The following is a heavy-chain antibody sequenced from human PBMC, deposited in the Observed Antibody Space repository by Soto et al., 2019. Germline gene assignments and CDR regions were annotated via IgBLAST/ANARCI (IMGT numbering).Heavy chain of an antibody. CDR2: IWYDGSNK. CDR1: GFSFSTSG. V-gene: IGHV3-33*08. CDR3: ARDVTGADY. Sequence: GGSLRLSCVASGFSFSTSGMHWVRQAPGKGLEWVAVIWYDGSNKYYADSVKGRFTISRDNSKNTLYLQMNSLRAEDTAVYYCARDVTGADYWGQGTLVTVSS. D-gene: IGHD3-10*01. J-gene: IGHJ4*02.